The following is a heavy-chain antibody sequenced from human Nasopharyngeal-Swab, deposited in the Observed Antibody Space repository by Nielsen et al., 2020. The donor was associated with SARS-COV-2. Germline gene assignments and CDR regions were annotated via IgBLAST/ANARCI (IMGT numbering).Heavy chain of an antibody. CDR1: GFTLSHYA. V-gene: IGHV3-7*04. CDR2: IKQDGSEK. Sequence: GESLKISCAASGFTLSHYAMSWVRQAPGKGLEWVANIKQDGSEKYYVDSVKGRFTISRDNAKNSLYLQMNSLRAEDTAVYYCARGVVVVPAAANLNYYYYGMDVWGQGTTVTVSS. D-gene: IGHD2-2*01. CDR3: ARGVVVVPAAANLNYYYYGMDV. J-gene: IGHJ6*02.